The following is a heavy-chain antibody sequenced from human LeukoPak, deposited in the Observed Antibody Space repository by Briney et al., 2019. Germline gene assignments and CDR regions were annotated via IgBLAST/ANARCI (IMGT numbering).Heavy chain of an antibody. CDR3: ARDPATVTSYVDY. CDR2: IQYDGSKK. Sequence: GMSLRLSCAMSGFRRYGMHWVRQGPGKGLEWVAAIQYDGSKKYYADPVKGRFIIFRDDSKNTVDLQMNSLRADDTAVYYCARDPATVTSYVDYWGQGNLVTVSS. J-gene: IGHJ4*02. CDR1: GFRRYG. D-gene: IGHD4-17*01. V-gene: IGHV3-33*05.